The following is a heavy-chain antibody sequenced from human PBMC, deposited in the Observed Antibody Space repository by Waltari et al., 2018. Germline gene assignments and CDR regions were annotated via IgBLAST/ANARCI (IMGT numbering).Heavy chain of an antibody. CDR3: ARGGQLALDY. Sequence: EVQLVESGGGLVQPGASLRRSCAASGFTVSNYYTHRVRQGPGNGLVWISRINNGGGSSTTYADSVKGRFTISKDNAKNTVYLQMNSLRAEDTAVYHCARGGQLALDYWGQGTLVTVSS. D-gene: IGHD6-6*01. V-gene: IGHV3-74*01. CDR1: GFTVSNYY. CDR2: INNGGGSST. J-gene: IGHJ4*02.